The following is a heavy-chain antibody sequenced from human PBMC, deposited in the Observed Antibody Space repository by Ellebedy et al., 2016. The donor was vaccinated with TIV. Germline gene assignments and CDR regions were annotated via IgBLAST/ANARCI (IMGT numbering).Heavy chain of an antibody. CDR2: ISYDGSNK. V-gene: IGHV3-30*18. CDR1: GFTFSSYG. Sequence: GESLKISXAASGFTFSSYGMHWVRQAPGKGLEWVAVISYDGSNKYYADSVKGRFTISRDNSKNTLYLQMNSLRAEDTAVYYCAKDDSRPHYDFWSGTWGQGTLVTVSS. J-gene: IGHJ5*02. CDR3: AKDDSRPHYDFWSGT. D-gene: IGHD3-3*01.